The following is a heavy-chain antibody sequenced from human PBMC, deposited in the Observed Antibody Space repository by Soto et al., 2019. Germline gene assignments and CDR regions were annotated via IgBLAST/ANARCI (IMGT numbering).Heavy chain of an antibody. CDR3: ARAFFYQGSDSRGYSVDAFDF. CDR2: ISAHTGSS. CDR1: GYTFTSSG. D-gene: IGHD3-22*01. V-gene: IGHV1-18*01. Sequence: QVQLVQSGAEVKKPGASVKVSCKASGYTFTSSGMSWVRQAPGQGLEWMGWISAHTGSSEYAQRVQGRVTMTTDRSTSTAYMELRSLSSDDTAGYYCARAFFYQGSDSRGYSVDAFDFWGPGTLVTVSS. J-gene: IGHJ3*01.